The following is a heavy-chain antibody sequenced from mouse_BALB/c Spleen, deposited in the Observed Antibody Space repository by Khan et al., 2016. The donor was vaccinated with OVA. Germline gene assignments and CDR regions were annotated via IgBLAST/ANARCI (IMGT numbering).Heavy chain of an antibody. V-gene: IGHV1S41*01. CDR3: ARSNYCGRCRYAMDY. J-gene: IGHJ4*01. Sequence: DLVEPGASVKLSCKASGYTFTSYWINWIKKRPGQGLEWIGQIGPGSGSAYYNDLFKGKATLTVDTSSTTVYIQLSSLSSEDSAVYFCARSNYCGRCRYAMDYWGQGTSVTVSS. D-gene: IGHD1-1*01. CDR2: IGPGSGSA. CDR1: GYTFTSYW.